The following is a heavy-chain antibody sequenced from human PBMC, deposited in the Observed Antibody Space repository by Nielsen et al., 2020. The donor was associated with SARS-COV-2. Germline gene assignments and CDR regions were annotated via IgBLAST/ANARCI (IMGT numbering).Heavy chain of an antibody. D-gene: IGHD2-8*01. Sequence: GESLKISCVVSGFNIRGYWMTWVRQAPGKGLEWVGNIKLDGSEKYYVDSVKGRFTISRDNARNTLYLQMNSLRVEDTAVYYCANGGGRYYGMDVWGQGTTVTVSS. CDR3: ANGGGRYYGMDV. J-gene: IGHJ6*02. CDR1: GFNIRGYW. V-gene: IGHV3-7*01. CDR2: IKLDGSEK.